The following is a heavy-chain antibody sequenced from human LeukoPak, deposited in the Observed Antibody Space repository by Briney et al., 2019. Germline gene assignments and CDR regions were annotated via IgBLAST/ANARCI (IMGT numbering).Heavy chain of an antibody. D-gene: IGHD6-19*01. CDR3: AKYYGFFSSGWNPFFDY. J-gene: IGHJ4*02. CDR1: GYTFTSYA. CDR2: ICGSDGSR. Sequence: WGSLRLSCAASGYTFTSYAMSWVRQAPGKGLEWVSAICGSDGSRYYADSVKGRFTISTDNSTNTPFMQMNSLKAEDTAIYYGAKYYGFFSSGWNPFFDYWGQGTLVTVSS. V-gene: IGHV3-23*01.